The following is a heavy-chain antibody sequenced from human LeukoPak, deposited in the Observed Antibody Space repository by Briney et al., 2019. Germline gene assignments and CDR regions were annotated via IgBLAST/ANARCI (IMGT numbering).Heavy chain of an antibody. CDR1: GFTFDDYG. Sequence: GGSLRLSCAASGFTFDDYGMSWVRQAPGKGLEWVSGINWNGGSTGYADSVKGRFTISRDNAKNSLYLQMNSLRAEDTALYYCARGGASSSWSLYYYYYYVDVWGKGTTVTVSS. V-gene: IGHV3-20*04. D-gene: IGHD6-13*01. CDR3: ARGGASSSWSLYYYYYYVDV. CDR2: INWNGGST. J-gene: IGHJ6*03.